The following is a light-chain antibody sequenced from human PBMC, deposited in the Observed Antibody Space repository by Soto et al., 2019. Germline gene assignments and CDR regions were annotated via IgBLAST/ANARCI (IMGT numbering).Light chain of an antibody. J-gene: IGKJ4*01. CDR3: QQYNSYPAT. CDR1: QSISSW. V-gene: IGKV1-5*01. Sequence: DIQMTQSPSTLSASVGDRVTITCRASQSISSWLAWYQQKPGKAPKLLIYDASSLESGVPSRFSGSGSGTELTLTSNSLQPDDFATYYCQQYNSYPATFGGGTKGEIK. CDR2: DAS.